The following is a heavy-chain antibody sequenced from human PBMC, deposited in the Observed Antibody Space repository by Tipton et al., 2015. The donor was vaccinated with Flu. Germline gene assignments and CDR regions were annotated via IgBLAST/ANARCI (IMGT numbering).Heavy chain of an antibody. J-gene: IGHJ4*02. CDR3: ARLSYYDVDLKNFYFDY. CDR1: SGSIRSTNYF. Sequence: LRLSCTVSSGSIRSTNYFCAWIRQPPGKRLELIGSIYPSGTTYYNPSLKSRVTISVDTSKSQFSLKLRFVTAADTAVYYCARLSYYDVDLKNFYFDYWGQGALVTVSS. V-gene: IGHV4-39*01. D-gene: IGHD3-10*02. CDR2: IYPSGTT.